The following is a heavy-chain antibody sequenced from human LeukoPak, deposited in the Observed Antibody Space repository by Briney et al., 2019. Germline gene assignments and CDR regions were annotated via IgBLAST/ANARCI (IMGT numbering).Heavy chain of an antibody. D-gene: IGHD3-22*01. CDR3: AKDSYYYDSSGYYRGYYGMDV. V-gene: IGHV3-30-3*01. J-gene: IGHJ6*02. CDR1: EFTFSGYA. CDR2: ISYDGSNK. Sequence: PGGSLRLSCVASEFTFSGYAIHWVRQAPGKGLEWVALISYDGSNKYYADSVKGRFTISRDNSKNTLYLQMNSLRAEDTAVYYCAKDSYYYDSSGYYRGYYGMDVWGQGTTVTVSS.